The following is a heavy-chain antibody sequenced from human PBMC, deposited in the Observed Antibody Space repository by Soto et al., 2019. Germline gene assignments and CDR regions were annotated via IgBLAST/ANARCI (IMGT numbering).Heavy chain of an antibody. Sequence: SETLSLTCTVSGGSISSYYWSWIRQPPGKGLEWIGYIYYSGSTNYNPSLKSRVTISVDTSKNQFSLKLSSVTAADTAVYYCARSSSFASVSWFDPWGQGTLVTVS. V-gene: IGHV4-59*01. CDR1: GGSISSYY. D-gene: IGHD2-2*01. J-gene: IGHJ5*02. CDR2: IYYSGST. CDR3: ARSSSFASVSWFDP.